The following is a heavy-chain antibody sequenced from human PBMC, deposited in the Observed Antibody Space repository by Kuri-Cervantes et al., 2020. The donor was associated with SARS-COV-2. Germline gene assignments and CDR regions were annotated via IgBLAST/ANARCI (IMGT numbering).Heavy chain of an antibody. Sequence: LRLSFPAPGCPMSRFSWSWVPQPPGKGLEWIGYMFYRGSTKYHPSPKSRVNLSIDRSKAQFSLTLRPVTDADTAVYFCAGGSGEIFVPDYYHYMDVWGKGTLVTVSS. D-gene: IGHD2/OR15-2a*01. V-gene: IGHV4-59*12. CDR1: GCPMSRFS. CDR2: MFYRGST. J-gene: IGHJ6*03. CDR3: AGGSGEIFVPDYYHYMDV.